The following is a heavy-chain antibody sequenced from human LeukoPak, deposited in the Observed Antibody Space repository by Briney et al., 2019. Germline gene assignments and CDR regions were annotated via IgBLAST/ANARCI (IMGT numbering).Heavy chain of an antibody. V-gene: IGHV1-46*01. J-gene: IGHJ4*02. CDR2: INPSGGST. CDR3: ARVASGNFDY. CDR1: GYTFTSYY. Sequence: ASVKVSCKASGYTFTSYYMHWVRQAPGQGLEWMGIINPSGGSTSYAQKFQGGVTTTRDTSTSTVYMELSSLRSEDTAVYYCARVASGNFDYWGQGTLVTVSS. D-gene: IGHD6-25*01.